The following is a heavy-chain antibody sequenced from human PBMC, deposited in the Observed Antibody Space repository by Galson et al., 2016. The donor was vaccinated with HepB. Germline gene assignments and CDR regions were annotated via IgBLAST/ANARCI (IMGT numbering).Heavy chain of an antibody. CDR3: ARATNRYYHDTRGYMDY. CDR2: IIPVFGTA. CDR1: GGTFSSYA. Sequence: SVKVSCKASGGTFSSYAISWVRQAPGQGLEWMGGIIPVFGTANYAQNFQGRGTITADESTSTAYMELSSLRSEDTAVYYCARATNRYYHDTRGYMDYWGQGTLVTVSS. J-gene: IGHJ4*02. V-gene: IGHV1-69*13. D-gene: IGHD3-22*01.